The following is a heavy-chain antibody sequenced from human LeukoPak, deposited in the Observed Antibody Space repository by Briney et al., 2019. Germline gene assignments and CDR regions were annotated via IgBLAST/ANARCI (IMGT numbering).Heavy chain of an antibody. CDR3: ARVDSSSWYGVNFY. D-gene: IGHD6-13*01. J-gene: IGHJ4*02. V-gene: IGHV3-21*01. CDR1: GFTFSSYS. Sequence: GGSLRLSCAASGFTFSSYSMNWVRQAPGKGLEWVSSISSSSSYIYYADSVKGRFTISRDNAKNSLYLQMNSLRAEDTAVYYCARVDSSSWYGVNFYWGQGTLVTVSS. CDR2: ISSSSSYI.